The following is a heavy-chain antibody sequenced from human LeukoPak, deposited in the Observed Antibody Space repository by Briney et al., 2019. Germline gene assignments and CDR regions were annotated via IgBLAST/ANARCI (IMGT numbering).Heavy chain of an antibody. CDR1: GFTFSSYA. V-gene: IGHV3-23*01. J-gene: IGHJ4*02. D-gene: IGHD4-11*01. Sequence: GGSLRLSCAASGFTFSSYAMSWVRQAPGKGLEWVSTISGSGGSTYYADSVKGRFTISRDTSKSTVSLQMNSLRAEDTAVYYCARMRDGVTRPPDYWGLGTLVTVSS. CDR2: ISGSGGST. CDR3: ARMRDGVTRPPDY.